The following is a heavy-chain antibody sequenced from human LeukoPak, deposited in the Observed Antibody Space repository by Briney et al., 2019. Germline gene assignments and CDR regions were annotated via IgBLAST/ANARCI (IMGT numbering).Heavy chain of an antibody. CDR3: ARSMVRGVIILYGMDV. CDR2: ISSSSSYI. Sequence: GGSLRLSCAASGFTFSSYSMNWVRQAPGKGLEWVSSISSSSSYIYYADSVKGRFTISRDNAKNSLYLQMNSLRAEDTAVYYCARSMVRGVIILYGMDVWAKGPRSPSP. CDR1: GFTFSSYS. D-gene: IGHD3-10*01. V-gene: IGHV3-21*01. J-gene: IGHJ6*02.